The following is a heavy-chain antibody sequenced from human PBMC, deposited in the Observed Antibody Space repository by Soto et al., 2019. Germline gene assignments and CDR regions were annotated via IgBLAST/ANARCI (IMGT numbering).Heavy chain of an antibody. J-gene: IGHJ4*02. Sequence: GASVKVSCEASGGTFSSYTISWVRQAPGQGLEWMGRIIPILGIANYAQKFQGRVTITRDMSTSTAYMELGSLRSEDTAVYYCAAEVYLGGDCCHFDYWGQGTLVTVSS. CDR1: GGTFSSYT. CDR3: AAEVYLGGDCCHFDY. CDR2: IIPILGIA. V-gene: IGHV1-69*02. D-gene: IGHD2-21*02.